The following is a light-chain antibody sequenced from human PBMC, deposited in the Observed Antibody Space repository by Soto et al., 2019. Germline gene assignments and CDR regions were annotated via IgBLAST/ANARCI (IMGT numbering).Light chain of an antibody. CDR2: EVS. CDR1: SSDVGGYDY. V-gene: IGLV2-14*01. Sequence: QSVLTQPASVSGSPGQSITISCTGTSSDVGGYDYVSWYQQHPGKAPKLMISEVSNRHSGVSTRFSGSKSGNTASLTISGLQAEDEADYYCSSYTTSGNLTVVFGGGTK. J-gene: IGLJ2*01. CDR3: SSYTTSGNLTVV.